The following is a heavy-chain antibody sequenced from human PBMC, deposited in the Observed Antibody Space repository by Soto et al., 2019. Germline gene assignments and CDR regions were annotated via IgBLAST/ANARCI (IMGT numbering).Heavy chain of an antibody. CDR1: GFTFSSYA. J-gene: IGHJ4*02. Sequence: GGSLRLSCAASGFTFSSYAMSWVRQAPGKGLEWVSAISGSGGSTYYADSVKGRFTISRDNSKNRLYLQMNSLRAEDTAVYYCASMNYDILTGYLSGFDYWGQGTLVTVSS. CDR2: ISGSGGST. V-gene: IGHV3-23*01. D-gene: IGHD3-9*01. CDR3: ASMNYDILTGYLSGFDY.